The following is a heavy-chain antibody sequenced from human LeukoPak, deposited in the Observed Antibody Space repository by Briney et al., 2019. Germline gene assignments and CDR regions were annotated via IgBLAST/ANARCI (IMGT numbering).Heavy chain of an antibody. CDR3: ARDGDSSPGPLGGFDY. V-gene: IGHV3-21*01. CDR1: GFTFSSYS. J-gene: IGHJ4*02. Sequence: GGSLRLSCAASGFTFSSYSMNWVRQAPGKGLEWVSSISSSSSYIYYADSVKGRFTISRDNAKNSLYLQMNSLRAEDTAVYYCARDGDSSPGPLGGFDYWGQGTLVTVSS. D-gene: IGHD6-19*01. CDR2: ISSSSSYI.